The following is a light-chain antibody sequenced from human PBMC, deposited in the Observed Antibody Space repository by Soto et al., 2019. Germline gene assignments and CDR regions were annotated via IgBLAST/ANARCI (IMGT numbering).Light chain of an antibody. J-gene: IGLJ1*01. Sequence: QSALTQPRSVSGSPGQSVTISCTGPSSDVVDYNYVSWYQQHPGKAPKLMIYDVSKRPSGVPDRFSGSKSGNTASLTISGLQAEDEADYYCCSYAGSYRVFGTGTKLTVL. CDR1: SSDVVDYNY. CDR3: CSYAGSYRV. V-gene: IGLV2-11*01. CDR2: DVS.